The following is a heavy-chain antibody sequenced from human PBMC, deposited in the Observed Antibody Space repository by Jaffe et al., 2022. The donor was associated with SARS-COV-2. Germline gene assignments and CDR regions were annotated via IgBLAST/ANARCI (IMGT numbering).Heavy chain of an antibody. D-gene: IGHD3-10*01. V-gene: IGHV3-21*01. J-gene: IGHJ4*02. Sequence: EVQLVESGGGLVKPGGSLRLSCAASGFTFSSYSMIWVRQAPGKGLEWVSSISSSSGYIYYADSVKGRFTISRDNARNSLYLQMNSLRAEDTAVYYCARDRLDHGEVVGIIKGNDYWGQGTLVTVSS. CDR2: ISSSSGYI. CDR1: GFTFSSYS. CDR3: ARDRLDHGEVVGIIKGNDY.